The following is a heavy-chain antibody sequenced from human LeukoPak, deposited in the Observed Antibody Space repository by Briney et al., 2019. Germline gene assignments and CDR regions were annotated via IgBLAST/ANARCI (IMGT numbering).Heavy chain of an antibody. V-gene: IGHV1-69*13. Sequence: SVKVSCKASGGTFSSCAISWVRQAPGQGLEWMGGIIPIFGTANYAQKFQGRVTITADESTSTAYMELSSLRSEDTAVYYCARSGRIAPYYYYGMDVWGQGTTVTVSS. CDR2: IIPIFGTA. CDR1: GGTFSSCA. J-gene: IGHJ6*02. CDR3: ARSGRIAPYYYYGMDV. D-gene: IGHD6-13*01.